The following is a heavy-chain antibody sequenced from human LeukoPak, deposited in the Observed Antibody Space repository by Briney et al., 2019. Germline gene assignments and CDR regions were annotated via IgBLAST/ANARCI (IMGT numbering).Heavy chain of an antibody. CDR2: IYNGGST. CDR3: ARVIVTGYYDAFDI. D-gene: IGHD3-9*01. V-gene: IGHV3-53*01. Sequence: GGSLRLSCAASGFXFSSNYISWVRQAPGKGLEWVSYIYNGGSTHYSDSLTGQFTFSRDNYKNTLYIKMNSLRAEDTAVYYCARVIVTGYYDAFDIWGQGTMVTVSS. CDR1: GFXFSSNY. J-gene: IGHJ3*02.